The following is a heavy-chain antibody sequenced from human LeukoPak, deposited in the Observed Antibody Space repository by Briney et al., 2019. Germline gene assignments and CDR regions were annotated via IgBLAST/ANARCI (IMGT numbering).Heavy chain of an antibody. D-gene: IGHD2-15*01. Sequence: ASVKVSCKASGYTYTGYYMHWVRQAPGQGLEWMGWINPNSGGTNYAQKFQGRVTMTRDTSISTAYMELSRLRSDDTAVYYCARENYCSGGSCWFDYWGQGTLVTVSS. CDR1: GYTYTGYY. CDR3: ARENYCSGGSCWFDY. J-gene: IGHJ4*02. V-gene: IGHV1-2*02. CDR2: INPNSGGT.